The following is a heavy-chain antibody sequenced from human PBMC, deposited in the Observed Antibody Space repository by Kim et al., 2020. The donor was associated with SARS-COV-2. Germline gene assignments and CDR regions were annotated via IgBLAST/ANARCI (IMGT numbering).Heavy chain of an antibody. D-gene: IGHD1-26*01. J-gene: IGHJ4*02. CDR3: AKEGGGSVFDY. V-gene: IGHV3-64*01. CDR2: ISSNGGSA. CDR1: GFSFSEFV. Sequence: GGSLRLSCAASGFSFSEFVMHWVRQAPGKGLEYVSGISSNGGSASYANSLKGRFTISRDNSQNTLFLQMGSLRAEDTAVYYCAKEGGGSVFDYWGQGTLVTVSS.